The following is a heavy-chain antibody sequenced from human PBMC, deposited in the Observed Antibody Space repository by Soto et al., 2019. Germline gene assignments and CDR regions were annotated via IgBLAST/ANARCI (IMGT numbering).Heavy chain of an antibody. D-gene: IGHD6-19*01. CDR2: TYYRSKWYN. J-gene: IGHJ3*02. V-gene: IGHV6-1*01. CDR1: GDSVSSNSAA. Sequence: PSQTLSLTCAISGDSVSSNSAAWNWIRQSPSRGLEWLGRTYYRSKWYNDYAVSVKSRITINPDTSKNQFSLQLNSVTPEDTAVYYCARLKQWLPLYNYAFDIWGQGTMGTVSS. CDR3: ARLKQWLPLYNYAFDI.